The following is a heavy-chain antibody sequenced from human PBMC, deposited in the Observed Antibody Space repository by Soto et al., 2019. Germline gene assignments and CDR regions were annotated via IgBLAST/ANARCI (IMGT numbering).Heavy chain of an antibody. J-gene: IGHJ6*03. D-gene: IGHD2-2*01. CDR1: GGSISSYY. V-gene: IGHV4-59*01. CDR3: ARGLPQKGGYCSSTSCYSHYYYMVV. Sequence: SETLSLTCTVSGGSISSYYWSWIRQPPGKGLEWIGYIYYSGSTNYNPSLKSRVTISVDTSKNQFSLKLSSVTAADTAVYYCARGLPQKGGYCSSTSCYSHYYYMVVWGKGTSVTVSS. CDR2: IYYSGST.